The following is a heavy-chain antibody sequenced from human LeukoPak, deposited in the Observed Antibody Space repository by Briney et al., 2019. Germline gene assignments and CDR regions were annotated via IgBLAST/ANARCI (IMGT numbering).Heavy chain of an antibody. Sequence: PSETLSLTCAVYGGSFSGYYWSWIRQPPGKGLEWIGEINHSGSTNYNPSLKSRVTISVDTSKNQFSLELSSVTAADTAVYYCARVLLWFGAGRERTNWFDPWGQGTLVTVSS. CDR2: INHSGST. V-gene: IGHV4-34*01. D-gene: IGHD3-10*01. CDR1: GGSFSGYY. J-gene: IGHJ5*02. CDR3: ARVLLWFGAGRERTNWFDP.